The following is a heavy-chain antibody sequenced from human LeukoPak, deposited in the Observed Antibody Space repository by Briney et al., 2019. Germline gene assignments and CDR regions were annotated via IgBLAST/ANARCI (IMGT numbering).Heavy chain of an antibody. Sequence: SETLSLTCTVSGGSISSYYWSWIRQPPGKGLEWIGYIYYSGSANYNPSLKSRVTISVDTSKNQFSLKLSSVTAADTAMYYCASRRGDYEDYWGQGTLVTVSS. V-gene: IGHV4-59*01. CDR1: GGSISSYY. J-gene: IGHJ4*02. CDR2: IYYSGSA. D-gene: IGHD4-17*01. CDR3: ASRRGDYEDY.